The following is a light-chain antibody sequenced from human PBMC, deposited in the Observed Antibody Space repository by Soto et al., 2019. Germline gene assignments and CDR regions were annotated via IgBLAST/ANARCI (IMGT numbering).Light chain of an antibody. V-gene: IGLV7-46*01. Sequence: QAVVTQEPSLSVSPGGTVTITCGASTGAVTSGHYPFWFQQKPGQAPRTLIYDINNKHSWTPARFSGSLLGGKAALTLSGAQPEDEADYYCLLSYRGARVFGGGTKLTVL. CDR1: TGAVTSGHY. CDR3: LLSYRGARV. J-gene: IGLJ2*01. CDR2: DIN.